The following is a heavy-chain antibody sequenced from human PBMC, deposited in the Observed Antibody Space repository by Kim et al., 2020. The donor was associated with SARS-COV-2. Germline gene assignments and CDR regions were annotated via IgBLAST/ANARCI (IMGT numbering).Heavy chain of an antibody. J-gene: IGHJ3*02. Sequence: SETLSLTCTVSGGSISSYYWSWIRQPPGKGLEWIGYIYYTGSNNYNPSLKSRVTMSVDTSKNQFSLKLCSVTAADTAVYYCAGDSLLPGAVDNWCQGTM. CDR2: IYYTGSN. V-gene: IGHV4-59*13. CDR3: AGDSLLPGAVDN. CDR1: GGSISSYY. D-gene: IGHD3-10*01.